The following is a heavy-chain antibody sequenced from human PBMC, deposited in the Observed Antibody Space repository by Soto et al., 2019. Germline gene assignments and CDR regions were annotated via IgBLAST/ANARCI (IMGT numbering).Heavy chain of an antibody. CDR2: IWYDGSNK. J-gene: IGHJ4*02. D-gene: IGHD2-2*01. Sequence: QVQLVESGGGVVQPGRSLRLSCAASGFTFSSYGMHWVRQAPGKGLEWVVVIWYDGSNKYYTDSVTGRFTISRDNSKNTLYVQMNSPRAENPAMYYCSRALDSSRSTCHIIPVFDYRGAGTLYTSS. CDR1: GFTFSSYG. CDR3: SRALDSSRSTCHIIPVFDY. V-gene: IGHV3-33*01.